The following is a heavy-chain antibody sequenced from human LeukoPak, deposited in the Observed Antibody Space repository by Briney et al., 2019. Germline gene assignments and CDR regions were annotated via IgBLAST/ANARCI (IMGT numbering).Heavy chain of an antibody. V-gene: IGHV3-7*03. CDR3: ARGGGLDV. D-gene: IGHD3-16*01. CDR2: INHNGNVN. J-gene: IGHJ6*02. CDR1: GFTFSDYY. Sequence: GGSLRLSCAASGFTFSDYYMSWIRQAPGKGLEWVASINHNGNVNYYVDSVKGRFTISRDNAKNSLYLQMSNLRAEDTAVYFCARGGGLDVWGQGATVTVSS.